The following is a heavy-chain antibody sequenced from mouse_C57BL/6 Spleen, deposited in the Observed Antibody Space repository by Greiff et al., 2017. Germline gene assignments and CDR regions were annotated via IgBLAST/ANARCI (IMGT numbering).Heavy chain of an antibody. CDR1: GYSITSDY. J-gene: IGHJ2*01. V-gene: IGHV3-8*01. CDR3: ARSYGSSYQYYFDY. CDR2: ISYSGST. D-gene: IGHD1-1*01. Sequence: EVKLVESGPGLAKPSQTLSLTCSVTGYSITSDYWNWIRKFPGNKLEYIGYISYSGSTYYNPSPKSRISITRNTSKNQYDLQLNSVTTEDTDTEYCARSYGSSYQYYFDYWGQGTTLTVSS.